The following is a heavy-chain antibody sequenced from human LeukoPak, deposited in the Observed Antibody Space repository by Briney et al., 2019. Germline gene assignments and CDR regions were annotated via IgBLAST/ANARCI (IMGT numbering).Heavy chain of an antibody. CDR2: IYYSGST. CDR3: ARWTVQYSGSYEGFDY. D-gene: IGHD1-26*01. J-gene: IGHJ4*02. CDR1: GGSISSGGYY. V-gene: IGHV4-31*03. Sequence: PSETLSLTCTVSGGSISSGGYYWSWIRQHPGKGLEWIGYIYYSGSTYYNPSLKSRVTISVDTSKNQFSLKLSSVTAADTAVYYCARWTVQYSGSYEGFDYWGQGTLVTVSS.